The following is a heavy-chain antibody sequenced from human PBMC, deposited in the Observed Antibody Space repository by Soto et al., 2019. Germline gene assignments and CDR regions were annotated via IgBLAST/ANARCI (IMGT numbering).Heavy chain of an antibody. Sequence: QVQLQESGPGLVKPSQTLSLTCTVSGGSISSGGYSWNWVRQHPGKGLEWIGHIYYSGSIHYNSSHKRRGTISGDTAKNQFSLKLSSVTAADTAMYYCAREGMIVVVNDGAFDIWGQGTMVTVSS. CDR2: IYYSGSI. D-gene: IGHD3-22*01. J-gene: IGHJ3*02. CDR3: AREGMIVVVNDGAFDI. CDR1: GGSISSGGYS. V-gene: IGHV4-31*03.